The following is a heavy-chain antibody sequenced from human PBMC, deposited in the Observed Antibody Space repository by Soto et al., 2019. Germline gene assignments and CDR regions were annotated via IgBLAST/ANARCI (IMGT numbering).Heavy chain of an antibody. Sequence: EVQLVQSGAEVKKPGESLKMSCKGSGYTFTSYWIGWVRQMPGKGLEWMGIIYPGDSDTRYSPSFQGQVTISADKSISTAYLQWSSLKASDTAMYYCVRKGYCSGGSCYSGGGFDPWGQGTLVTVSS. CDR3: VRKGYCSGGSCYSGGGFDP. D-gene: IGHD2-15*01. V-gene: IGHV5-51*03. CDR2: IYPGDSDT. J-gene: IGHJ5*02. CDR1: GYTFTSYW.